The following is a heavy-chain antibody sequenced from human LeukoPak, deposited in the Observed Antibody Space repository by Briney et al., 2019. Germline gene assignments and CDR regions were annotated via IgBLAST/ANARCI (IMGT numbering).Heavy chain of an antibody. CDR1: GYAFTSYD. J-gene: IGHJ4*02. D-gene: IGHD3-22*01. CDR2: MNPNSGNT. Sequence: ASVKVSCKASGYAFTSYDINWVRQATGQGLEGMGWMNPNSGNTGYAQKFQGRVTMTRNTSISTAYMELSSLRSEDTAVYYCARGPTKYYYDSSGYYGYWGQGTLVTVSS. CDR3: ARGPTKYYYDSSGYYGY. V-gene: IGHV1-8*01.